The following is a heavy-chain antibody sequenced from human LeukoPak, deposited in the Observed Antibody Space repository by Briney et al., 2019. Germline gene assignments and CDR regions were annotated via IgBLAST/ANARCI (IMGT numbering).Heavy chain of an antibody. V-gene: IGHV3-73*01. CDR3: TRRSDTSGSTSGLDI. Sequence: TGGSLRLSCAASGFTFSGSAIHWVRQASGKGLEWVGRIRGRANSYATAFATSVRGRFTIFRDDSENTAYLQMSSLKTEDTAIYYCTRRSDTSGSTSGLDIWGQGTLVTVSS. D-gene: IGHD6-13*01. CDR2: IRGRANSYAT. CDR1: GFTFSGSA. J-gene: IGHJ3*02.